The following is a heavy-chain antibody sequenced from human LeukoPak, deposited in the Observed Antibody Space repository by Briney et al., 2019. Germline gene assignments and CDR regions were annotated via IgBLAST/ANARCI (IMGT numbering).Heavy chain of an antibody. CDR1: GFTFDDYG. CDR3: ARDATYYYDSSGSPYYYYYYMDV. D-gene: IGHD3-22*01. J-gene: IGHJ6*03. CDR2: INWNGGGT. V-gene: IGHV3-20*04. Sequence: GGSLRLSCAAAGFTFDDYGMSWVRHAPGKGLGWVSGINWNGGGTGYADSVKGRFTISRDNAKNSLYLQMNSLRAEDTALYYCARDATYYYDSSGSPYYYYYYMDVWGKGTTVTVSS.